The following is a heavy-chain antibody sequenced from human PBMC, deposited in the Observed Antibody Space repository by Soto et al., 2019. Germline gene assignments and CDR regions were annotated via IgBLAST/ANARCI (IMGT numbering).Heavy chain of an antibody. CDR3: ARDSAIAARAFDI. V-gene: IGHV4-31*03. D-gene: IGHD6-6*01. Sequence: PSETLSLTCTVSGGSISSGGYHWNWILQHPGKGLEWIGSIYYSGSTYYNPSLKSRVTISVDTSKTQFSLKLSSVTAADTAVYYCARDSAIAARAFDIWGQGTMVTVSS. J-gene: IGHJ3*02. CDR2: IYYSGST. CDR1: GGSISSGGYH.